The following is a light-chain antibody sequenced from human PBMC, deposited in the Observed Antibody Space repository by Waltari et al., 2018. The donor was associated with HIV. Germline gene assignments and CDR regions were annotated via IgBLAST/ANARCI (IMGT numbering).Light chain of an antibody. CDR2: GAS. J-gene: IGKJ3*01. V-gene: IGKV1-NL1*01. CDR3: QQYYSSPPVT. CDR1: QGITNS. Sequence: EIQVTQSPSSLSAAVGDRVTITYRASQGITNSLAWYQQKPGKGPKLLMYGASRLGSGVPSRFSGSESGTDFTLTISSLQPEDFATYYCQQYYSSPPVTFGPGTKVEIK.